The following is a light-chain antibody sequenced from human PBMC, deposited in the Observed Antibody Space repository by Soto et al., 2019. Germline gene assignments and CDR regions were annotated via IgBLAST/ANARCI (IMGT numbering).Light chain of an antibody. J-gene: IGKJ5*01. CDR1: QGISSA. V-gene: IGKV1-13*02. Sequence: AIHLTQSPSSLSASVGDRVTITCRASQGISSALAWYQHKPGRPPRVLIYDASSLQSGVPSRFSGSECGTECTLTISSLQPEDSATYYCQQLNSYAFTFGQGKRVEIK. CDR2: DAS. CDR3: QQLNSYAFT.